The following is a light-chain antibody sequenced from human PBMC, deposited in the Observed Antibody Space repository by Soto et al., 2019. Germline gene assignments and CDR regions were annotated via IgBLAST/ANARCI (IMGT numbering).Light chain of an antibody. J-gene: IGKJ1*01. CDR2: DAS. CDR1: QSISSW. CDR3: QQYNSNPWT. V-gene: IGKV1-5*01. Sequence: DIQMTQSPSTLSASVGDRVTITCRASQSISSWLAWYQQKPGKDPKLLIYDASSLESGVPARFSGSGSGTEFTLTIFRLQPYDFATYCRQQYNSNPWTFGQGTKVEIK.